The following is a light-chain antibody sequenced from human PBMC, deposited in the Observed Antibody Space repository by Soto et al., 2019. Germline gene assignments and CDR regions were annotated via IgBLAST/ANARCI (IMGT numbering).Light chain of an antibody. CDR2: SNN. J-gene: IGLJ1*01. CDR3: AAWDDSLNGYV. Sequence: QSVLTQPPSASGTPGQRVTISCSGSSSNIGSNTVNWYQQLPGTAPKLLIYSNNQRPSGVPERFSASKAGTSASLAISGLQSEDEANYYCAAWDDSLNGYVFGTGTKLTVL. CDR1: SSNIGSNT. V-gene: IGLV1-44*01.